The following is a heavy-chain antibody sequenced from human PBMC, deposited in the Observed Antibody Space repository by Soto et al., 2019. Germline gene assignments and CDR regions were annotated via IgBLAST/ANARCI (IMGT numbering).Heavy chain of an antibody. V-gene: IGHV4-59*01. CDR2: RYYGGNI. J-gene: IGHJ5*02. CDR3: ARGKGFAGRFDL. CDR1: GGSITADY. Sequence: SETLSLTCTVSGGSITADYWSWIRQSPGKGLEWIAYRYYGGNIRKNPSLESRVAISVDRSKTQLSLELTSVTAADTAVYYCARGKGFAGRFDLWGRGILVTVSS. D-gene: IGHD3-10*01.